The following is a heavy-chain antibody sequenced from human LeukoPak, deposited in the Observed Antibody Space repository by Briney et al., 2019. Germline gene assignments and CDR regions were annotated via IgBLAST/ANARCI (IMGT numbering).Heavy chain of an antibody. J-gene: IGHJ4*02. Sequence: SETLSLTCTVSGVSLSDCYWGWIRQPAGKGLEWIGRIHSIGSTNYSPSLESRVTLSVDTFKNQFSLKLSSVTAADTAVYYCVRDINDDYWTGYPDFWGQGTRVTVSS. CDR2: IHSIGST. D-gene: IGHD3/OR15-3a*01. CDR1: GVSLSDCY. CDR3: VRDINDDYWTGYPDF. V-gene: IGHV4-4*07.